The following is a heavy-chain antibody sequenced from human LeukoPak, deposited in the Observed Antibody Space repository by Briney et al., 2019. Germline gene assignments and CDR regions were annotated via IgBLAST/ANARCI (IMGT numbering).Heavy chain of an antibody. CDR2: IQSGGST. Sequence: GGSLRLSCAASGFTVSSNYMSWVRQAPGKGLEWVSVIQSGGSTYYADSVKGRFTISRDNSKNTLYLQMNSLRAEDTAVYYCARDSSVLTIFGVVIPLDYWGQGTLVTVSS. D-gene: IGHD3-3*01. CDR3: ARDSSVLTIFGVVIPLDY. CDR1: GFTVSSNY. V-gene: IGHV3-66*01. J-gene: IGHJ4*02.